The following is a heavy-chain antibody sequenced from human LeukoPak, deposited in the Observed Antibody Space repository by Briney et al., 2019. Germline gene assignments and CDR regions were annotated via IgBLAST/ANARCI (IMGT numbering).Heavy chain of an antibody. V-gene: IGHV3-23*01. J-gene: IGHJ4*02. D-gene: IGHD3-3*01. CDR3: ARDGALRFLEWLPDY. CDR1: GFTFSSYA. Sequence: GGSLRLSCAASGFTFSSYAMSWVRQAPGKGLEWVSAIGASGDTTYYTDPVKGRFTISRDNAKNSLYLQMNSLRAEDTAVYYCARDGALRFLEWLPDYWGQGTLVTVSS. CDR2: IGASGDTT.